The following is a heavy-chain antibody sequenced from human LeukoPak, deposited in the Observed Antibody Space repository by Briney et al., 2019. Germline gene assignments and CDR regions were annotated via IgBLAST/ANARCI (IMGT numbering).Heavy chain of an antibody. CDR3: ARDFFHGHCAGLSCFLLDY. CDR1: GYTFTRYG. J-gene: IGHJ4*02. V-gene: IGHV1-18*01. CDR2: ISANNGDT. Sequence: GASVKVSCKASGYTFTRYGISWVRQAPGQGLEWMGWISANNGDTNSAQKFQGRVTMTTDTSTSTAYMELRSLRSDDTAVYYYARDFFHGHCAGLSCFLLDYWGQGSLVTVSS. D-gene: IGHD2-15*01.